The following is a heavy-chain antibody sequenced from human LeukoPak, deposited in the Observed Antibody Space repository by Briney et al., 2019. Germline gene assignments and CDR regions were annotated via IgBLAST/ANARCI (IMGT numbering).Heavy chain of an antibody. Sequence: GGXLXXXXXAXGFTFSSYSMXWVRQAPGKGLXXVSSISSSSSYIYYADSVKGRFTISRDNAKNSLYLQMNSLRAEDTAVYYCAREAKRVTTVDYWGQGTLVTVSS. CDR3: AREAKRVTTVDY. D-gene: IGHD4-17*01. CDR1: GFTFSSYS. CDR2: ISSSSSYI. V-gene: IGHV3-21*01. J-gene: IGHJ4*02.